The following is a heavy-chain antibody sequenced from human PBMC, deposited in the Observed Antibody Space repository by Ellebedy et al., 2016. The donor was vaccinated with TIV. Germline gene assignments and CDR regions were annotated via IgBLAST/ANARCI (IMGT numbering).Heavy chain of an antibody. Sequence: AASVKVSCKASGYTFTTYSMHWVRQAPGQRLEWMGWINGGNGNTMYSQKFQGRVTIISDTSASTAYIELRSLRSEDTAVYYCATDAYDHGDYVRRWGQGTLVTVSS. CDR1: GYTFTTYS. CDR2: INGGNGNT. CDR3: ATDAYDHGDYVRR. J-gene: IGHJ4*02. V-gene: IGHV1-3*01. D-gene: IGHD4-17*01.